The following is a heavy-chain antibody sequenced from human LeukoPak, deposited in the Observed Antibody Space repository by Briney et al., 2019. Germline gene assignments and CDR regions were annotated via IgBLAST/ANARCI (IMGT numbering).Heavy chain of an antibody. CDR3: ARDRSPTYYDSSGYYY. CDR1: GYTFTSYY. D-gene: IGHD3-22*01. Sequence: ASVTVSCKASGYTFTSYYMHWVRQAPGQGLEWMGIINHSGGSTSYAQKFQGRVTMTRDTYTSTVYMELSSLRSEDTAVYYCARDRSPTYYDSSGYYYWGQGTLVTVSS. J-gene: IGHJ4*02. CDR2: INHSGGST. V-gene: IGHV1-46*01.